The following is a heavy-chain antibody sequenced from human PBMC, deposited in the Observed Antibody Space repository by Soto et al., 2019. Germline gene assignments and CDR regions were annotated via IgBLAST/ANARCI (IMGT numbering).Heavy chain of an antibody. CDR3: AKGSGVVVAATGAFDI. CDR1: GFIFSSDG. J-gene: IGHJ3*02. V-gene: IGHV3-30*18. D-gene: IGHD2-15*01. CDR2: ISYDGSNK. Sequence: GGSLILSCAASGFIFSSDGMHWVRQAPGKGLEWVAVISYDGSNKYYADSVKGRFTISRDNSKNTLYLQMNSLRAEDTAVYYCAKGSGVVVAATGAFDIWGKGTMVTVSS.